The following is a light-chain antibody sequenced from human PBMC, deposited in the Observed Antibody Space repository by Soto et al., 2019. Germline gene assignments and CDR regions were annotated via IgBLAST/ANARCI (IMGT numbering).Light chain of an antibody. V-gene: IGKV3-20*01. Sequence: DIVLTQSTGTLSLSPGERASLSCRASQSVSSGHLAWYQQKPGQAPRLLIYGASSRATGIPDRFSGSGSGTDFTLTISRLEPEDYAVYYCQQYGHSLWTFGQGTKVDIK. J-gene: IGKJ1*01. CDR2: GAS. CDR3: QQYGHSLWT. CDR1: QSVSSGH.